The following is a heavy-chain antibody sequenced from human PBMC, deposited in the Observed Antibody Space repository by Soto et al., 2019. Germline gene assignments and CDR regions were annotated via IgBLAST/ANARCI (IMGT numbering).Heavy chain of an antibody. Sequence: QVQLVQSGAEVKKPGSSVKVSCKASGGTFSSYAISWVRQAPGQGLGWMGGIIPIFGTANYAQQFQGRVTIPAAESARTAFMELRSLRSEDPAVYYCAGPYSGYDFFEYLGQGTLGTVSS. D-gene: IGHD5-12*01. CDR2: IIPIFGTA. CDR3: AGPYSGYDFFEY. V-gene: IGHV1-69*01. CDR1: GGTFSSYA. J-gene: IGHJ4*02.